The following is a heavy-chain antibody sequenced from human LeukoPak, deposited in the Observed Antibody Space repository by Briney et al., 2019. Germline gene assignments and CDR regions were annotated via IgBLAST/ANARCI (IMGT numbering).Heavy chain of an antibody. Sequence: GESLRLSCAASGFSFASYAMSWVRQAPGKGLEWVSATSARGDITYYGDSVKGRFTISRDNSKNTLYLQLNSLRADDTAVYYCAKDDYGVPGWYFDLWGRGILVTVSS. CDR2: TSARGDIT. V-gene: IGHV3-23*01. D-gene: IGHD4-17*01. CDR1: GFSFASYA. CDR3: AKDDYGVPGWYFDL. J-gene: IGHJ2*01.